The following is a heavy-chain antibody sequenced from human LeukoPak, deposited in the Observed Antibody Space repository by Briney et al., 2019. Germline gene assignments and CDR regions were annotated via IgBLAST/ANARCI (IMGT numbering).Heavy chain of an antibody. J-gene: IGHJ4*02. D-gene: IGHD6-19*01. CDR2: IGTAGDT. CDR1: GFTFSSYD. CDR3: ARERNLEIAVAGTIFNY. Sequence: GGSLRLSCAASGFTFSSYDMHWVRQSTGKGLEWVSGIGTAGDTYHVGSVKGRFTISRENAKNSLYLQMNSLRAGDTAVYYCARERNLEIAVAGTIFNYWGQGTLVTVSS. V-gene: IGHV3-13*01.